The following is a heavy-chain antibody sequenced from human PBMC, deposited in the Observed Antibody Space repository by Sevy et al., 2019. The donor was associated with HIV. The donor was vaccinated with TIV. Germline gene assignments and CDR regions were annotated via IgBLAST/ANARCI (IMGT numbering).Heavy chain of an antibody. CDR2: IWYDGSNK. V-gene: IGHV3-33*01. CDR3: ASGGLYDSSGYYYVSAFDI. CDR1: GFTFSSYG. J-gene: IGHJ3*02. D-gene: IGHD3-22*01. Sequence: GGSLRLSCAASGFTFSSYGMHWVRQAPGKGLEWVAVIWYDGSNKYYADSVKGRFTISRDNSKNTLYLQMNSLRAEDTVVYYCASGGLYDSSGYYYVSAFDIWGQGTMVTVSS.